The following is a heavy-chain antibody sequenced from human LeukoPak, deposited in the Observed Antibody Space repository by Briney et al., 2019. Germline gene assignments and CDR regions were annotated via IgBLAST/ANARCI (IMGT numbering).Heavy chain of an antibody. V-gene: IGHV4-59*08. CDR2: IYYSGST. Sequence: PSETLSLTCTVSGGSISGYYWSWIRQPPGKGLGWIGYIYYSGSTNHNPSLKSRVTISVDTSKNQFSLKLSSVTAADTAVYYCARHLLSSGYDCWFGPWGQGTLVTVSS. CDR3: ARHLLSSGYDCWFGP. D-gene: IGHD5-12*01. J-gene: IGHJ5*02. CDR1: GGSISGYY.